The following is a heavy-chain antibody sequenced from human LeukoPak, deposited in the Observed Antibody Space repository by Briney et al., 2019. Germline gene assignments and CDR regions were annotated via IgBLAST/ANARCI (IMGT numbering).Heavy chain of an antibody. CDR2: FDPEDGET. D-gene: IGHD1-26*01. CDR3: ATEELVGSTRGIDY. Sequence: ASVKVSCKVSGYSLTELSMHWVRQAPGKGLEWMGSFDPEDGETIYAHKFQGRVTMTEDTSTDTAYMELSSLRSEDTAVYYCATEELVGSTRGIDYWGQGTLVTVSS. CDR1: GYSLTELS. J-gene: IGHJ4*02. V-gene: IGHV1-24*01.